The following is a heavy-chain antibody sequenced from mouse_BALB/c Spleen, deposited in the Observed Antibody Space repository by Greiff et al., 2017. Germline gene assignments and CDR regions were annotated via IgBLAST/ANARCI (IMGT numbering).Heavy chain of an antibody. CDR1: GFTFSSYT. CDR3: TRYGSSYDWYFDV. Sequence: EVQGVESGGGLVKPGGSLKLSCAASGFTFSSYTMSWVRQTPEKRLEWVATISSGGSYTYYPDSVKGRFTISRDNAKNTLYLQMSSLKSEDTAMYYCTRYGSSYDWYFDVWGAGTTVTVSS. D-gene: IGHD1-1*01. J-gene: IGHJ1*01. CDR2: ISSGGSYT. V-gene: IGHV5-6-4*01.